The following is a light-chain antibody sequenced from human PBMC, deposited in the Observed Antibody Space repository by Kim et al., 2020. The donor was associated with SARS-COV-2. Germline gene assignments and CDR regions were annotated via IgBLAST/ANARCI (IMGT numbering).Light chain of an antibody. CDR1: NIGTKS. V-gene: IGLV3-21*04. CDR2: YDR. Sequence: SYELTQPPSVSVAPGKTATITCGGTNIGTKSVHWYQQRPGQAHVLVISYDRDQPSGIPERFSGSNSGNTATLTISRVEAGDEADYYCQVWDSSGDHHVRFGGGTQLTVL. J-gene: IGLJ2*01. CDR3: QVWDSSGDHHVR.